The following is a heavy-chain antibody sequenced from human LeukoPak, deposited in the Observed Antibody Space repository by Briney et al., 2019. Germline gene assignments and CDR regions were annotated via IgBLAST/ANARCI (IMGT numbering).Heavy chain of an antibody. J-gene: IGHJ3*02. CDR1: GFTFSSYS. D-gene: IGHD3-10*01. V-gene: IGHV3-21*01. CDR3: ARDLKLLWFGELLDDAFDI. CDR2: ISSSSSHI. Sequence: PGGSLRFSCAASGFTFSSYSMNWVRKAPGKGLEWVSSISSSSSHIYYADSVKGRFTISRDNAKNSLYLQMNSLRAEDTAVYYCARDLKLLWFGELLDDAFDIWGQGTKVTVSS.